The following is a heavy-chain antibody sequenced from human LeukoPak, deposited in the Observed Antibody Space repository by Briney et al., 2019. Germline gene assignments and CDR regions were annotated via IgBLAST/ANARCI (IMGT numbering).Heavy chain of an antibody. D-gene: IGHD2-8*02. J-gene: IGHJ5*02. CDR2: IHPGNSDI. Sequence: GESLKISCKGSGYNFANYWTAWVRQMPGKGLEWMGIIHPGNSDIRYSPSFQGQVTISADKSISTAYLQWSSLKASDTAIYYCARAPTGFPNWFDPWGQGTLVTVSS. V-gene: IGHV5-51*01. CDR3: ARAPTGFPNWFDP. CDR1: GYNFANYW.